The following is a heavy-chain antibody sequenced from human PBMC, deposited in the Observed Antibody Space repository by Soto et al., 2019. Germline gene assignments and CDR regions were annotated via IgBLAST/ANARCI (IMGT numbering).Heavy chain of an antibody. CDR1: GGSISSSSYY. D-gene: IGHD3-22*01. CDR3: ARHGGLGYYDSSGYKGYWYFDL. V-gene: IGHV4-39*01. CDR2: IYYSGST. Sequence: QLQLQESGPGLVKPSETLSLTCTVSGGSISSSSYYWGWIRQPPGKGLEWIGSIYYSGSTYYNPSLKSRVTISVDTSKNQFSLKLSSVTAADTAVYYCARHGGLGYYDSSGYKGYWYFDLWGRGTLVTVSS. J-gene: IGHJ2*01.